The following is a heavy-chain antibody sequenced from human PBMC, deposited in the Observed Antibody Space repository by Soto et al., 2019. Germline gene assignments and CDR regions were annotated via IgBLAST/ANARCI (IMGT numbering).Heavy chain of an antibody. D-gene: IGHD2-15*01. CDR3: ARYPYTSYCSDGSCSYDAFDI. Sequence: QVQMVQSGAEVKKPGASVKVSCRASGYSFTSYDVNWVRQATGQGLEWMGCMNPNSGNTAFAEQFQVRGTMTRDTPISPAYMELSGLTSEDTAVDYCARYPYTSYCSDGSCSYDAFDIWGQGTVVTVSS. CDR2: MNPNSGNT. J-gene: IGHJ3*02. CDR1: GYSFTSYD. V-gene: IGHV1-8*01.